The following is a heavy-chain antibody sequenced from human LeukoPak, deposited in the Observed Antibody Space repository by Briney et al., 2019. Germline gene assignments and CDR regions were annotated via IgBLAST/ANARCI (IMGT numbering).Heavy chain of an antibody. CDR3: AKVPTMIRVYFDY. Sequence: GGSLRLSCAASGFTFSSYAMSWVRQAPGKGLEWVSAISGSGGSTYSADSVKGRFTISRDNSKNTLYLQMNSLRAEDTAVYYCAKVPTMIRVYFDYWGQGTLVTVSS. D-gene: IGHD3-16*01. J-gene: IGHJ4*02. CDR1: GFTFSSYA. CDR2: ISGSGGST. V-gene: IGHV3-23*01.